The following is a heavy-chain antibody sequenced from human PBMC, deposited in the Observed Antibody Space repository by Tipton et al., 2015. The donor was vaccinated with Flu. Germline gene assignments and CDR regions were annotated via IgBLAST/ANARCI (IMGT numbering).Heavy chain of an antibody. CDR3: AREGIHLWDGGGFDN. D-gene: IGHD5-18*01. J-gene: IGHJ4*02. CDR2: IGSGGDT. V-gene: IGHV3-13*01. CDR1: GFTFSSYD. Sequence: SLRLSCAASGFTFSSYDMHWVRQGTGRSLEWVSGIGSGGDTYYSDSVKGRFTISRENAKNSFFLQMNSLTAGDTAVYYCAREGIHLWDGGGFDNWGQGTLVTVSS.